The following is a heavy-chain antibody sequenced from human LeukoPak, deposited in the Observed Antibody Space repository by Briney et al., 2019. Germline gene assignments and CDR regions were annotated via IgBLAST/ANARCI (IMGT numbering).Heavy chain of an antibody. Sequence: GGTLRLSCAASGFTFSNHGMNWVRQAPGKGLEWLSGISPRGGGTYYADSVKGRFTISRDDSKNTLSLQMNSLRAEDTAVYYCARDLAWGAFDYWGQGTLVTVSS. V-gene: IGHV3-23*01. D-gene: IGHD7-27*01. J-gene: IGHJ4*02. CDR1: GFTFSNHG. CDR2: ISPRGGGT. CDR3: ARDLAWGAFDY.